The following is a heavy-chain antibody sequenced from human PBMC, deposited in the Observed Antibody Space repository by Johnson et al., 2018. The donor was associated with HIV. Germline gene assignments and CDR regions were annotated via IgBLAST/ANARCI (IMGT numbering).Heavy chain of an antibody. J-gene: IGHJ3*02. Sequence: VQLVESGGGVVQPGRSLRLSCAASGFTFSSYAMHWVRQAPGKGLEWVAVISYDGSNKYYADSVKGRFTISRDNSKNTLYLQMNSLRAEDTAVYYCAKEDYYGSGSYDAFDIWGQGTMVTVSS. D-gene: IGHD3-10*01. CDR2: ISYDGSNK. V-gene: IGHV3-30-3*01. CDR3: AKEDYYGSGSYDAFDI. CDR1: GFTFSSYA.